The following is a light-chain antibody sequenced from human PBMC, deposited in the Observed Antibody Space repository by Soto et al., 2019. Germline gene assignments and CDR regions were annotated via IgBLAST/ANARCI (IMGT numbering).Light chain of an antibody. V-gene: IGKV3-20*01. CDR2: GAS. CDR1: QSVSSSY. J-gene: IGKJ2*01. Sequence: EIVLTQSPGTLSLSPGERATLSCRASQSVSSSYLAWYQQKPGQAPRLLIYGASSRATGIPDRFSGSGSGTDFTLTISRLEPEDFAVYYCQQYGSSHFMYTFGQGTKLEIK. CDR3: QQYGSSHFMYT.